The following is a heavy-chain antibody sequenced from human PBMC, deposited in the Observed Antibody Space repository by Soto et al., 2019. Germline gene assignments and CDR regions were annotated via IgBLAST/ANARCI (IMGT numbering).Heavy chain of an antibody. CDR3: ARGPYYDLIWNYYYMDV. J-gene: IGHJ6*03. D-gene: IGHD3-16*01. CDR1: GGSISGHY. V-gene: IGHV4-59*08. Sequence: QVQLQESDPGLVKPSETLSLSCSVSGGSISGHYWSWVRQTPGKGLEWIGYMYYSGSTNYNPSRKSRVTISGDTSKTHFSLRLTSVTAADTAVYYCARGPYYDLIWNYYYMDVWGKGTTVTVSS. CDR2: MYYSGST.